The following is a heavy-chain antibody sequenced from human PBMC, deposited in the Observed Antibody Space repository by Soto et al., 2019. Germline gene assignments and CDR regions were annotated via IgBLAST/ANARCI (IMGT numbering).Heavy chain of an antibody. CDR2: ISGGGGST. CDR3: AKTETFNGYYNAFDY. D-gene: IGHD3-9*01. CDR1: GFSFAGYA. V-gene: IGHV3-23*01. Sequence: PGGSLRLSCAASGFSFAGYALTWVRLAPGKGLEWVASISGGGGSTYYTDSVKGRFSISRDNSNRVGYLQMGSLTAGDTAVYYCAKTETFNGYYNAFDYWGQGTRVTVSS. J-gene: IGHJ4*02.